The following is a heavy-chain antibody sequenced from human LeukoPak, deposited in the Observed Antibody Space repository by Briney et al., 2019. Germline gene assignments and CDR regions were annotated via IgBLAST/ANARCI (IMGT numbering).Heavy chain of an antibody. CDR1: GFTFSSYG. V-gene: IGHV3-23*01. Sequence: GSLRLSCAASGFTFSSYGMSWVRQAPGKGPQWVSAITGSGGTTYYADSVKGRFTISRDNSKNTLYLQMNSLRAEDTAVYYCAKIQGYFDYWGQGNLVTVSS. J-gene: IGHJ4*02. CDR2: ITGSGGTT. CDR3: AKIQGYFDY.